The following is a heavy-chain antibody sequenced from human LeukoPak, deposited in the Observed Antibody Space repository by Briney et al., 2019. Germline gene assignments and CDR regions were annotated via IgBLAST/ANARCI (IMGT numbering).Heavy chain of an antibody. V-gene: IGHV1-2*02. CDR1: GYTFTGYY. Sequence: ASVTVSCKASGYTFTGYYMHWVRQAPGQGLEWMGWINPNSGGTNYAQKFQGRVTMTRDTSISTAYMELSRLRSDDTAVYYCARERLGATLPPYGMDVWGQGTTVTVSS. D-gene: IGHD1-26*01. J-gene: IGHJ6*02. CDR3: ARERLGATLPPYGMDV. CDR2: INPNSGGT.